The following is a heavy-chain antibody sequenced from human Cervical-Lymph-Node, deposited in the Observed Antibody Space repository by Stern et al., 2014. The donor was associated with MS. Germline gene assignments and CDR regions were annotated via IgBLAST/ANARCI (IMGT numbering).Heavy chain of an antibody. CDR3: AKASRTSMFDY. CDR2: ISNSGDGT. J-gene: IGHJ4*02. CDR1: GFTFSSPG. Sequence: EGPLLGSGGNFVQPGGALGLSCAASGFTFSSPGLSWVRQAPGKGREWISTISNSGDGTYYGDSVTGRFTISRDNSKNTVFLQMNSLRVEDTALYYCAKASRTSMFDYWGQGTLVTVSS. D-gene: IGHD2/OR15-2a*01. V-gene: IGHV3-23*01.